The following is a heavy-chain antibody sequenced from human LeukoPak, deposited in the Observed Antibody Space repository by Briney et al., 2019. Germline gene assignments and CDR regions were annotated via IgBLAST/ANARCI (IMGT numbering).Heavy chain of an antibody. V-gene: IGHV4-59*01. J-gene: IGHJ3*02. CDR3: ARGQTAMVRGLSAFDI. CDR1: GGSISNYY. CDR2: IYYSGST. D-gene: IGHD5-18*01. Sequence: PSETLSPTCTVAGGSISNYYWGGVRQPPRKGQEWGGNIYYSGSTNYNPSLKSRVTISVDTSKNQFSLKLSSVTAADTAVYYCARGQTAMVRGLSAFDIWGQGTMVTVSS.